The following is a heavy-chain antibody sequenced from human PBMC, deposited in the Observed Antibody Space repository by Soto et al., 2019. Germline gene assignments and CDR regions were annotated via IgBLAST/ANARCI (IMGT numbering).Heavy chain of an antibody. CDR1: GYTFTSYG. D-gene: IGHD3-10*01. J-gene: IGHJ5*02. V-gene: IGHV1-18*01. CDR3: ASDLRIGELLSFWGSPSWFAP. Sequence: QVQLVQSGAEVKKPGASVKVSCKASGYTFTSYGISWVRQAPGQGLEWMGWISAYNGNTNYAQKLQGRVTMTTDTCTSTAYMELRSLRSYDTSVYYCASDLRIGELLSFWGSPSWFAPWGQGTLVTVSS. CDR2: ISAYNGNT.